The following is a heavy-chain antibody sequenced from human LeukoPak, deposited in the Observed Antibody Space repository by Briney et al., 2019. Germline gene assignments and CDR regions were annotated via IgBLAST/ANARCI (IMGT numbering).Heavy chain of an antibody. Sequence: SETLSLACTVSDASISGYYWSWIRQPPGKGLEWIGSIHFSGSTNYNPSLRSRVTISVDTSKNQLSLKLSSVTAADTAVYYCARDLGGIYFDYWGQGTLVTVSS. CDR1: DASISGYY. D-gene: IGHD1-26*01. CDR2: IHFSGST. V-gene: IGHV4-59*01. CDR3: ARDLGGIYFDY. J-gene: IGHJ4*02.